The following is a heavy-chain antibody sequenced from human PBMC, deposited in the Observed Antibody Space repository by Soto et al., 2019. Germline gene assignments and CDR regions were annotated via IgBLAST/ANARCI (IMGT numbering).Heavy chain of an antibody. CDR1: GGTFSSYA. Sequence: ASVKVSCKASGGTFSSYAISWVRQAPGQGLEWMGGIIPIFGTANYAQKFQGRVTITADESTSTAYMELSSLRSEDTAVYYCARGGVVVPAASSTYYYYYMDVWGKGTTVTVSS. V-gene: IGHV1-69*13. CDR2: IIPIFGTA. D-gene: IGHD2-2*01. CDR3: ARGGVVVPAASSTYYYYYMDV. J-gene: IGHJ6*03.